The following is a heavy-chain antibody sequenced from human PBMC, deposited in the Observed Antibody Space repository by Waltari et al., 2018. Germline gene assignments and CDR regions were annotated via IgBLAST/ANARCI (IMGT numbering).Heavy chain of an antibody. J-gene: IGHJ6*02. CDR3: ARVSGDWLLPYYYYGMGV. Sequence: QVQLVQSGAEVKKPGASVKVSCQASGSTFTAYYINWGRQAPGQGLEWMGWISPNSGGTDYAQKFQGRVTMTKDTSLSTAYMELTRLRSDDTAVYYCARVSGDWLLPYYYYGMGVWGQGTTVTVSS. CDR1: GSTFTAYY. V-gene: IGHV1-2*02. D-gene: IGHD3-9*01. CDR2: ISPNSGGT.